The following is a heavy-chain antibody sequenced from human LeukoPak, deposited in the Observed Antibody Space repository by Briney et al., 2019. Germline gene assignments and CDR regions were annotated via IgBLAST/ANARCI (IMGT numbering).Heavy chain of an antibody. CDR3: ARGSGSGSPPLY. Sequence: GGSLRLSCAASGFTLSSYDMHWVRQAPGEGLEWVAVISYDGRNEYYADSVKGRFTISRDNSKNNIYLQMNILRPEDTAVYYCARGSGSGSPPLYGGQGTLGTVS. CDR2: ISYDGRNE. D-gene: IGHD3-10*01. CDR1: GFTLSSYD. V-gene: IGHV3-30*04. J-gene: IGHJ4*02.